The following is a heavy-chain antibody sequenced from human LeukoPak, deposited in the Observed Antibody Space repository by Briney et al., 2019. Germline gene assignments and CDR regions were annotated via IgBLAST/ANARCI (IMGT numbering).Heavy chain of an antibody. CDR2: IYYSGST. Sequence: SETLSLTCTVSGGSISSSSYYWGWIRQPPGKGLEWIGSIYYSGSTYYNPSLKSRVTISVDTSKNQFSLKLSSVTAADTAVYYCARLPWELRAFDIWGQGTMVTVSS. CDR3: ARLPWELRAFDI. CDR1: GGSISSSSYY. D-gene: IGHD1-26*01. J-gene: IGHJ3*02. V-gene: IGHV4-39*01.